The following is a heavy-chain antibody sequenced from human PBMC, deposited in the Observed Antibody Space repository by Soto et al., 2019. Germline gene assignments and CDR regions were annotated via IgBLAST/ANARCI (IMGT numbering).Heavy chain of an antibody. J-gene: IGHJ5*02. CDR2: TYFRSKWYT. CDR3: AKGDNLGPKTGYAFDP. V-gene: IGHV6-1*01. CDR1: GDSVSSNTAS. Sequence: SQTLSLTCAISGDSVSSNTASWNWIRQSPSRGLEWLGRTYFRSKWYTDYAVSVKSRIIINPDTSNNQFSLQLNSVTPEDTAVYFCAKGDNLGPKTGYAFDPWGQGIMVTV. D-gene: IGHD5-12*01.